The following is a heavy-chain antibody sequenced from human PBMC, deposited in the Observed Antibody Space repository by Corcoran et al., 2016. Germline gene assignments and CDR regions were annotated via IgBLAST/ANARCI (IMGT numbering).Heavy chain of an antibody. V-gene: IGHV4-39*07. J-gene: IGHJ6*02. CDR1: GGSISSSSYY. D-gene: IGHD3-3*01. CDR3: ARDPWEPANRTYLGWMIQRGYYYGMDV. Sequence: QLQLQESGPGLVKPSETLSLTCTVSGGSISSSSYYWGWIRQPPGKGLEWIGSIYYSGSTYYNPSLKSRVTIAVDTSKNQFSLKLSAVTAADTAVYYWARDPWEPANRTYLGWMIQRGYYYGMDVWGQGTTVTVSS. CDR2: IYYSGST.